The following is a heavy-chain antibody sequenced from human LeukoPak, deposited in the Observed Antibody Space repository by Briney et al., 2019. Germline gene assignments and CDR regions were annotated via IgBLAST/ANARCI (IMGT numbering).Heavy chain of an antibody. D-gene: IGHD5/OR15-5a*01. V-gene: IGHV4-31*03. J-gene: IGHJ4*02. CDR2: IYYSGST. CDR3: ARSGLRPSFDY. CDR1: GGSISSGGYY. Sequence: SETLSLTCTVSGGSISSGGYYWSWIRQHPGKGLEWIGYIYYSGSTYYNPSLKSRVTISVDTSKNQFSLKLSSVTAADTAVYYCARSGLRPSFDYWGQGILVTVSS.